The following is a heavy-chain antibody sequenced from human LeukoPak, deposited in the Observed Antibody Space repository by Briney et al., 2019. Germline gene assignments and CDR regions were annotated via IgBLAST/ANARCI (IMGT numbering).Heavy chain of an antibody. CDR3: ARGAHYDFWSGYSAFDY. J-gene: IGHJ4*02. D-gene: IGHD3-3*01. Sequence: ASVKVSCKASGYTFTSYGISWVRQAPGQGLEWMGWISAYNGNTNYAQKFQGRVTITADESTSTAYMELSSLRSEDTAVYYCARGAHYDFWSGYSAFDYWGQGTLVTVSS. CDR1: GYTFTSYG. CDR2: ISAYNGNT. V-gene: IGHV1-18*01.